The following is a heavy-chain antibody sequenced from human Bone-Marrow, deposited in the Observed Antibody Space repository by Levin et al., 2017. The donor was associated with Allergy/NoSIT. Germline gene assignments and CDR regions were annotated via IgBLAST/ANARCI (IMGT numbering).Heavy chain of an antibody. CDR2: LPPPLFFP. CDR3: ARGLRPGYSSSWFDS. CDR1: GYTFTGYY. Sequence: SCKASGYTFTGYYMHWVRQAPGQFLSLLFFLPPPLFFPPSSPPFPCRVTMTRDTSITTAYMELSSLRSDDTAVYYCARGLRPGYSSSWFDSWGQGTLFTVSS. J-gene: IGHJ5*01. D-gene: IGHD6-13*01. V-gene: IGHV1-2*07.